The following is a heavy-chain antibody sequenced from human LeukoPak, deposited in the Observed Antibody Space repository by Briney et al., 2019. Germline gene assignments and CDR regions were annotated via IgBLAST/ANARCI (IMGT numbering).Heavy chain of an antibody. J-gene: IGHJ4*02. CDR3: ASVPFSSGYYYFDY. V-gene: IGHV1-18*01. Sequence: ASVTVSCKASGYTFTIYGISWVRQAPGQGLEWMGWITTYNGDTNYAHELQGRVTMTTDTTTSTAYMELRSLRSDDTAVYYCASVPFSSGYYYFDYWGQGTLVTVSS. CDR2: ITTYNGDT. CDR1: GYTFTIYG. D-gene: IGHD3-22*01.